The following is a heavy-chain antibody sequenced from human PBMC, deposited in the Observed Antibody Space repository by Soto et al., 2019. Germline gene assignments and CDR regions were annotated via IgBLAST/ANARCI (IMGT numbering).Heavy chain of an antibody. V-gene: IGHV1-69*02. CDR2: IIPILGIA. D-gene: IGHD6-13*01. Sequence: QVPLVQSGAEVKKPGSSVKVSCKASGGTFSSYTISWVRQAPGQGLEWMGRIIPILGIANYAQKFQGRVTITADKSTSTAYMELSSLRSEDTAVYYCASGYSSSWFDPWGQGTLVTVSS. CDR1: GGTFSSYT. J-gene: IGHJ5*02. CDR3: ASGYSSSWFDP.